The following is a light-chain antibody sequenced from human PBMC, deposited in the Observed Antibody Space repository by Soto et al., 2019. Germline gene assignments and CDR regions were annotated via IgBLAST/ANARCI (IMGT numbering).Light chain of an antibody. Sequence: QSVLTQPASVSGSPGQSVTISCTGTSSDIGGYNYVSWYQQHPGKAPKLIIYEVSNRPSGVSNRFSASKSDNTASLTISGLQAEDEADYYCSSYTGSRTPYVFGLGTKVTVL. CDR3: SSYTGSRTPYV. V-gene: IGLV2-14*01. CDR1: SSDIGGYNY. CDR2: EVS. J-gene: IGLJ1*01.